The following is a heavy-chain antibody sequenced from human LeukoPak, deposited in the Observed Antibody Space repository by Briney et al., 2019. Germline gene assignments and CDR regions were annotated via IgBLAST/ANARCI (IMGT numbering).Heavy chain of an antibody. CDR2: ISYHARDQ. D-gene: IGHD2-8*01. CDR1: GFTFSDHA. J-gene: IGHJ4*02. V-gene: IGHV3-30*04. CDR3: AAQPCINGICYLDY. Sequence: GGSLRLSCTASGFTFSDHAMHWVRQAPGKGLEWVTVISYHARDQFYADSVKGRFTVSRDNSRNTLYLQMNNLRAEDSAVYYCAAQPCINGICYLDYWGQGTLVTVSS.